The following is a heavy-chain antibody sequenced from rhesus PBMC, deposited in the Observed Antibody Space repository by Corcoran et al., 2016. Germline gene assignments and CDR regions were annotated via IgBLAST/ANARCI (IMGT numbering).Heavy chain of an antibody. Sequence: QVQLQESGPGVVKPAETMSLTCAVAGGSISDSYRWSWIRQPPGKGLEWIGYFYGSSTSTNYNPSLKSRVTISKDTSKNQFSLKLSSVTAADTAVYYCARTGEYYEDDYWLPRGYFDYWGQGVLVTVSS. D-gene: IGHD3-9*01. CDR1: GGSISDSYR. CDR2: FYGSSTST. J-gene: IGHJ4*01. V-gene: IGHV4S10*01. CDR3: ARTGEYYEDDYWLPRGYFDY.